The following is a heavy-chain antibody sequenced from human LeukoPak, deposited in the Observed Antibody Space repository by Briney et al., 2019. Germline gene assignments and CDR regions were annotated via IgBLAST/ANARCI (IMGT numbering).Heavy chain of an antibody. J-gene: IGHJ4*02. CDR2: IYSGGST. CDR1: GFTVSSNY. D-gene: IGHD6-19*01. V-gene: IGHV3-66*01. CDR3: ARAAMAADFDY. Sequence: PGGSLRLSCAASGFTVSSNYMSWVRQAPGKGLEWVSVIYSGGSTYYADSVKGRFTISRDNSKNTLYLQMNSLRAEDTAVYYCARAAMAADFDYWGQGTLVTVSS.